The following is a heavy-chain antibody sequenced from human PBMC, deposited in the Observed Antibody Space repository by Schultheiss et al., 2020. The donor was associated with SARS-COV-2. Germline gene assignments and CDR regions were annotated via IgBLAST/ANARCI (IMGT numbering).Heavy chain of an antibody. V-gene: IGHV4-4*07. CDR1: GGSISSYY. D-gene: IGHD3-3*01. J-gene: IGHJ6*03. CDR2: IYTSGSP. Sequence: SETLSLTCTVSGGSISSYYWSWIRQPAGKGLEWIGRIYTSGSPNYNPSLKSRVTMSVDTSKNQFSLKLSSVTAADTAVYYCATGPVTLSYDFWSGYYKDYYYYMDVWGKGTTVTVSS. CDR3: ATGPVTLSYDFWSGYYKDYYYYMDV.